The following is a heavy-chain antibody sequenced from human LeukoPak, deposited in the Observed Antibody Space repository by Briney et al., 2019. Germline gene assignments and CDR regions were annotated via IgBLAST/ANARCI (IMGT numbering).Heavy chain of an antibody. Sequence: GGSLRLSCAASGFTFSSYAMSWVRQAPGKGLEWVSAISGSGGSTYYADSVKGRFTISRDNSKNTLYLQMNSLRAEDTAVYYCAKGGYSSGWYQYYFDYWGQGTLVTVSS. V-gene: IGHV3-23*01. D-gene: IGHD6-19*01. CDR2: ISGSGGST. J-gene: IGHJ4*02. CDR1: GFTFSSYA. CDR3: AKGGYSSGWYQYYFDY.